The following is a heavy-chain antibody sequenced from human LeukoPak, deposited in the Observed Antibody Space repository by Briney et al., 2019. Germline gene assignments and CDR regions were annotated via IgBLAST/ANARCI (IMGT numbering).Heavy chain of an antibody. CDR1: GFTFSSYA. J-gene: IGHJ4*02. V-gene: IGHV3-30*04. CDR3: WGSYRYTRGLDY. D-gene: IGHD3-16*02. CDR2: ISYDGSNK. Sequence: PGGSLRLSCAASGFTFSSYAMHWVRQAPGKGLEWVAVISYDGSNKYYADSVKGRFTISRDNSKNTLYLQMNSLRAEDTAVYYVWGSYRYTRGLDYWGQGTLVTVSS.